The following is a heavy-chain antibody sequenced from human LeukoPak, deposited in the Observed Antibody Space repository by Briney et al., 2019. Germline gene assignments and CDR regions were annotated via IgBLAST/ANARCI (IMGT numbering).Heavy chain of an antibody. CDR3: ARARDYGDYVEENWFDP. D-gene: IGHD4-17*01. J-gene: IGHJ5*02. CDR1: GFTFSSYS. Sequence: PGGSLRLSCAASGFTFSSYSMNWVRQAPGKGLEWVSSISSSSSYIYYADSVKGRFTISRDNAKNSLYLQMNSLRAEDTAVYYCARARDYGDYVEENWFDPWGQGTLVTVSS. CDR2: ISSSSSYI. V-gene: IGHV3-21*01.